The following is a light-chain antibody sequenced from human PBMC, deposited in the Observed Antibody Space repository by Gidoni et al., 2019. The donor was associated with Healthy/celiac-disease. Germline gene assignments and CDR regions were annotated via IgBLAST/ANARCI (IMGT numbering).Light chain of an antibody. J-gene: IGKJ4*01. CDR2: GAS. CDR3: QQYNNWPPLN. CDR1: QSVSSN. V-gene: IGKV3-15*01. Sequence: EIVMTHSPATLSVSPGERATLSCRASQSVSSNLAWYQQKPGQAPRHLIYGASTMATGIPARFSGSGSGTEFTLTISSLQSEDFAVCYCQQYNNWPPLNFGRRDQGGDQT.